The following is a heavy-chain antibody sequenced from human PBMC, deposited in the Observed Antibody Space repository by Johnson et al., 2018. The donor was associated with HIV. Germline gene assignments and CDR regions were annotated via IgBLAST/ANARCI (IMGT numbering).Heavy chain of an antibody. D-gene: IGHD1-26*01. J-gene: IGHJ3*02. Sequence: VQLVESGGGLVQPGGSLRLSCAASGFTVSSNYMSWVRQAPGKGLEWVSVIYSGGSTYYADSVKGGFTISTDNSKNTLYLQMNSLRAEDKAVYYCARGAANDAFDIWGQGTMVTVSS. CDR1: GFTVSSNY. CDR2: IYSGGST. CDR3: ARGAANDAFDI. V-gene: IGHV3-66*01.